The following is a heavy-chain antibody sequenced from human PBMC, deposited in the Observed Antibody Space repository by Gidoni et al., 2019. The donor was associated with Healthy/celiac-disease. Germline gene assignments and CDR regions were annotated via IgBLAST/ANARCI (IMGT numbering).Heavy chain of an antibody. CDR1: GLPFSSYE. J-gene: IGHJ4*02. CDR2: ISSSGSTI. CDR3: ARDRKEGGYSYGTGGTRFDY. V-gene: IGHV3-48*03. Sequence: EVQLVESGGGLVLPGGSLRLSCSASGLPFSSYEITWVRQAPGQGLEWVPYISSSGSTIYYADSVKGRFTISRDNAKNSLYLQMNSLRAEDTAVYYCARDRKEGGYSYGTGGTRFDYWGQGTLVTVSS. D-gene: IGHD5-18*01.